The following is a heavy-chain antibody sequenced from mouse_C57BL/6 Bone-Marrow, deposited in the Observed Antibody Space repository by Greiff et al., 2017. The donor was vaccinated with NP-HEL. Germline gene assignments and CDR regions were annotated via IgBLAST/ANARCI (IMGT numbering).Heavy chain of an antibody. V-gene: IGHV1-82*01. CDR3: ARMGITTADWYFDV. Sequence: VQLQQSGPELVKPGASVKISCKASGYAFSSSWMNWVKQRPGKGLEWIGRIYPGDGDTNYNGKFKGKATLTADKSSSTAYMQLSSLTSEDSAVYFCARMGITTADWYFDVWGTGTTVTVSS. D-gene: IGHD1-1*01. CDR1: GYAFSSSW. J-gene: IGHJ1*03. CDR2: IYPGDGDT.